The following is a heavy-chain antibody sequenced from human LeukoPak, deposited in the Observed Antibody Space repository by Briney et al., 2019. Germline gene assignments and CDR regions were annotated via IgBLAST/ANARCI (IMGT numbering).Heavy chain of an antibody. CDR3: AREESGGYFDY. D-gene: IGHD2-8*02. CDR1: GYTFSNYY. CDR2: INPTGTGT. J-gene: IGHJ4*02. V-gene: IGHV1-46*01. Sequence: ASVEVSCKASGYTFSNYYMHWVRQAPGQGLEWMGLINPTGTGTNYAQKFRGRVTLTRDTSTTTVYMELCSLRSEDSAVYYCAREESGGYFDYWGQGTLVTVSS.